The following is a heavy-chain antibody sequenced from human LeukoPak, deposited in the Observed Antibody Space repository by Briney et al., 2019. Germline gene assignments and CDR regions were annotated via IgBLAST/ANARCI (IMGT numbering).Heavy chain of an antibody. D-gene: IGHD3-16*01. CDR1: GYSISSGYY. J-gene: IGHJ3*02. Sequence: TTSETLSLTCTVSGYSISSGYYWGWIRQPPGKGLEWIGSIYHSGSTYYNPSLKSRVTISVDTSKNQFSLKLSSVTAADTAVYYCARHPTRPYNAFDIWGQGTMVTVSS. CDR3: ARHPTRPYNAFDI. CDR2: IYHSGST. V-gene: IGHV4-38-2*02.